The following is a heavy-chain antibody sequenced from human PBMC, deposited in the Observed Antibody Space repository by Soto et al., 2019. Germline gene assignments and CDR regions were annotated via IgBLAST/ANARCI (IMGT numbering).Heavy chain of an antibody. CDR2: ISGYHGST. D-gene: IGHD4-17*01. V-gene: IGHV1-18*01. J-gene: IGHJ4*02. CDR1: GYPFTTYG. Sequence: GASVKVSCKASGYPFTTYGINWLRQAPGQGLEWMGSISGYHGSTIYAERFQGRVTMTTDPSTNTVYIDLRSLTPDDTAVYYCAREGSDYQDYHDCWGQGTLVTVSS. CDR3: AREGSDYQDYHDC.